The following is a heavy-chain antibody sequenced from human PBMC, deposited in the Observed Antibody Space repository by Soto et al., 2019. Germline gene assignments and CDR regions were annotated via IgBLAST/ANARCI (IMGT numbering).Heavy chain of an antibody. D-gene: IGHD6-13*01. CDR2: IIPILGIA. CDR3: PRDINIAAAGNN. CDR1: GGTFSSYT. V-gene: IGHV1-69*08. Sequence: QVPLVQSGAEVRKPGSRVKLACKASGGTFSSYTISWVRQAAGQGLEWMGRIIPILGIANYAQKFQGRVTITADKSTSTAYMELSSLRSEDTAVYYCPRDINIAAAGNNWGQGTLVTVSS. J-gene: IGHJ4*02.